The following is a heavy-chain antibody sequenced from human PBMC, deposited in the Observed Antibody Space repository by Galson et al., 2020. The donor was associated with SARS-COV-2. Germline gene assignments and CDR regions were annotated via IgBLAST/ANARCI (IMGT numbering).Heavy chain of an antibody. Sequence: SETLSLTCTVSGGSISSSYWNWIRQPPGKGLEWIGNIYYTGNTNYNPSLKSRVTISVDTSMNQISLKLNSVIAADTAVYYCARTRGFGYWGQGILVTVSS. CDR3: ARTRGFGY. CDR2: IYYTGNT. J-gene: IGHJ4*02. D-gene: IGHD3-10*01. V-gene: IGHV4-59*13. CDR1: GGSISSSY.